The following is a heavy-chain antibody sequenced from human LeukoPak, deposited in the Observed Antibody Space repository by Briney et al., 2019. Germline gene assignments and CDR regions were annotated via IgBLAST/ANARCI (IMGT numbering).Heavy chain of an antibody. CDR2: ISGSGATT. CDR1: GFTFSSYV. CDR3: AKRVYGTTFY. Sequence: GGSLRLSCAASGFTFSSYVMTWVRQAPGKGLEWVSAISGSGATTYYADSVKGRFTISRDNSKNTMYLQMNSLRAEDTAVYYCAKRVYGTTFYWGQGTLVAVSS. J-gene: IGHJ4*02. D-gene: IGHD1-1*01. V-gene: IGHV3-23*01.